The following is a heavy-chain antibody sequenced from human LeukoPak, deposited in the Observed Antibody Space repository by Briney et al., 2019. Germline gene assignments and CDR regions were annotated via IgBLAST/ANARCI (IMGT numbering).Heavy chain of an antibody. V-gene: IGHV3-7*01. Sequence: GGSLRLSCAASGFTFSSYEMNWVRQAPGKGLEWVANIKEDGSEKKYAGSVKGRFTISRDNAKNSLYLQMNSLRAEDTAVYYCAPIVVVVAATRGPFDYWGQGTLVTVSS. D-gene: IGHD2-15*01. CDR1: GFTFSSYE. CDR2: IKEDGSEK. J-gene: IGHJ4*02. CDR3: APIVVVVAATRGPFDY.